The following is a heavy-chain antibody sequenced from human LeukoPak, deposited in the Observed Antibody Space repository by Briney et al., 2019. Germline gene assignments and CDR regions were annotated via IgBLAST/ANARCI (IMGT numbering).Heavy chain of an antibody. CDR3: ARSKYQLLLVDY. J-gene: IGHJ4*02. CDR1: GYTFTSYG. V-gene: IGHV1-18*01. CDR2: ISAYNGNT. Sequence: ASVKVSCKASGYTFTSYGISWVRQAPGQGLEWMGWISAYNGNTNYAQKLQGRVAMTTDTSTSTAYMELRSLRSDDTAVYYCARSKYQLLLVDYWGQGTLVTVSS. D-gene: IGHD2-2*01.